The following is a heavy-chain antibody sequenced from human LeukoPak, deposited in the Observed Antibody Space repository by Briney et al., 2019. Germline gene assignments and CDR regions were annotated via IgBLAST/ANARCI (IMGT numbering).Heavy chain of an antibody. CDR1: GFTFSNYW. J-gene: IGHJ4*02. CDR3: ARRRVLSVARALDF. CDR2: IKKDGSEK. Sequence: GGSLRLSCAASGFTFSNYWMNWVRQAPGKGPEWVAIIKKDGSEKYYVDSVKGRFTISRDNAKNSLYLQMNSLRADDTAVYFCARRRVLSVARALDFWGQGTLVTVSS. V-gene: IGHV3-7*01. D-gene: IGHD4/OR15-4a*01.